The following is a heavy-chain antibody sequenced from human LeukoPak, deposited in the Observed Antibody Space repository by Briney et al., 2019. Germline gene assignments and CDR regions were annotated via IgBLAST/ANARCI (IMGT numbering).Heavy chain of an antibody. V-gene: IGHV3-21*01. CDR3: ARDLTTYYDFWSGYTKSAFDY. Sequence: PGGSLRLSCAASGFTLSSYSMNWVRQAPGKGLEWVSSISSSSSYIYYADSVKGRFTISRDNAKNSLYLQMNSLRAEDTAVYYCARDLTTYYDFWSGYTKSAFDYWGQGTLVTVSS. CDR2: ISSSSSYI. J-gene: IGHJ4*02. D-gene: IGHD3-3*01. CDR1: GFTLSSYS.